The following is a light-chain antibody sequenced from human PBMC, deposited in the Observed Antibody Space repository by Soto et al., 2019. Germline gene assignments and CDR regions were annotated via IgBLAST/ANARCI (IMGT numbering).Light chain of an antibody. J-gene: IGLJ2*01. CDR3: AAWDDSLSGPV. CDR2: RNN. CDR1: SCNIGSNY. Sequence: QSVLTQRPSASGTPGQRVTISCSGSSCNIGSNYVYWYQQLPGTAPKLLIYRNNQRPSGVPDRFSGSKSGTSASLAISRLRSEDEVDYYCAAWDDSLSGPVFGVGTKLTVL. V-gene: IGLV1-47*01.